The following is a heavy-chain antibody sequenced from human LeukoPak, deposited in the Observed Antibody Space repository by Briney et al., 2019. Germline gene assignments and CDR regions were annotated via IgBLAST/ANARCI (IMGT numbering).Heavy chain of an antibody. D-gene: IGHD3-10*01. V-gene: IGHV5-51*01. CDR3: ARGYGSGSYSIFDY. CDR2: INPSDSDT. J-gene: IGHJ4*02. Sequence: GESLKISCKAPGYSFITYWIGWVRLKPGQGLEWMGVINPSDSDTRYSPSFQGQVTISADKSISTAYLQWSSLKASDTAMYYCARGYGSGSYSIFDYWGQGTLVTVSS. CDR1: GYSFITYW.